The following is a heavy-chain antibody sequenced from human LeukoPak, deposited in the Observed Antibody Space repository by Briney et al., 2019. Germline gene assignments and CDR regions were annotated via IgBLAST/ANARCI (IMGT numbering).Heavy chain of an antibody. D-gene: IGHD6-19*01. V-gene: IGHV3-53*01. CDR3: ARIAVADRRAFDI. J-gene: IGHJ3*02. CDR2: IYSGGST. Sequence: GGSLRLSCAASGFTVSSNYMSWVRQAPGKGLEWVSVIYSGGSTYYADSVKGRFTISRDNSKNTLYLQMNSRRAEDTAVYYCARIAVADRRAFDIWGQGTMVTVSS. CDR1: GFTVSSNY.